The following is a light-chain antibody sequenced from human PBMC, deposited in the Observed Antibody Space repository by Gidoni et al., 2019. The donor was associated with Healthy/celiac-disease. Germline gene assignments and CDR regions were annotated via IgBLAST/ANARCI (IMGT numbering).Light chain of an antibody. V-gene: IGKV1-39*01. Sequence: DIQMTQSPSSLSASVGDRVTITYRASQSISSYLNWYQQKPGKAPKLLIDAASSLQSGVPSRFSGSGSGTDFTLTISSLQPEDFATYYCQQSYSTPRTFGQGTKVEIK. J-gene: IGKJ1*01. CDR2: AAS. CDR3: QQSYSTPRT. CDR1: QSISSY.